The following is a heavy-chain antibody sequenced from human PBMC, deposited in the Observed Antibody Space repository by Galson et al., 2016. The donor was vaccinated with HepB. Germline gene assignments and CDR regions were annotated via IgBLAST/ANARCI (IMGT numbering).Heavy chain of an antibody. Sequence: SLRLSCAAAGITLSRYAMHWVRQAPGKGLEYVSGFSSTGDYTHYADSVKGRFSISSDNFRNTVYLQMSSLRPEDPAVYYCVKGQSSFSSRTFDYWGQGTRVAVSS. J-gene: IGHJ4*02. CDR2: FSSTGDYT. CDR1: GITLSRYA. CDR3: VKGQSSFSSRTFDY. V-gene: IGHV3-64D*06. D-gene: IGHD6-6*01.